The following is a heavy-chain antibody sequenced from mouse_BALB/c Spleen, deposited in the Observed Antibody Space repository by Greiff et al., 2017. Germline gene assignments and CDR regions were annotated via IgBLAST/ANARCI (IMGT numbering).Heavy chain of an antibody. D-gene: IGHD2-2*01. Sequence: EVQRVESGGGLVQPGGSLKLSCAASGFTFSSYTMSWVRQTPEKRLEWVAYISNGGGSTYYPDTVKGRFTISRDNAKNTLYLQMSSLKSEDTAMYYCASGYGAMDYWGQGTSVTVSS. CDR3: ASGYGAMDY. J-gene: IGHJ4*01. CDR2: ISNGGGST. V-gene: IGHV5-12-2*01. CDR1: GFTFSSYT.